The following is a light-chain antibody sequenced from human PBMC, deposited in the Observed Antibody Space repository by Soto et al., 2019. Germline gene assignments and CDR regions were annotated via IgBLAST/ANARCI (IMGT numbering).Light chain of an antibody. J-gene: IGLJ3*02. V-gene: IGLV2-8*01. Sequence: QSALTQPPSASGSPGQSVTISCTGTSSDVGAYNYVSWYQQYPGKAPKLMIYEVSKRPSGVPDRFSGSKSGKTASLTVSGLQPEDEADYYCTSYAGSNIWVFGGGTKHTVL. CDR3: TSYAGSNIWV. CDR1: SSDVGAYNY. CDR2: EVS.